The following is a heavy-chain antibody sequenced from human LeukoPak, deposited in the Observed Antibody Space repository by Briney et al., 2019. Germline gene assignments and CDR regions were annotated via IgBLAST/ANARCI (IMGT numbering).Heavy chain of an antibody. CDR1: GGSISSYY. V-gene: IGHV4-59*08. J-gene: IGHJ6*02. D-gene: IGHD2-2*01. Sequence: SETLSLTCTVSGGSISSYYWSWIRQPPGKGLEWIGYIYYSGSTNYNPSLKSRVTISVDTSKNQFSLKLSSVTAADTAVYYCARGDVVVPAAIPYYYYGMDVWGQGTTVTVSS. CDR2: IYYSGST. CDR3: ARGDVVVPAAIPYYYYGMDV.